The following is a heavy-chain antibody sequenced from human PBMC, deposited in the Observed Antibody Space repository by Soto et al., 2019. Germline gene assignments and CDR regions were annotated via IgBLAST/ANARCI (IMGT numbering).Heavy chain of an antibody. CDR2: INTAGSTK. D-gene: IGHD3-9*01. CDR1: GFTFGNFE. Sequence: XGSLFLSCAAAGFTFGNFEMHWVRQAPGRGLDWVSYINTAGSTKYYAESVKGRFTISRDNARNSLFLQMNSLRAEDTAVYYCARAECSSPDCLTAYYSYGLDVWGHGSTVTVSS. CDR3: ARAECSSPDCLTAYYSYGLDV. V-gene: IGHV3-48*03. J-gene: IGHJ6*02.